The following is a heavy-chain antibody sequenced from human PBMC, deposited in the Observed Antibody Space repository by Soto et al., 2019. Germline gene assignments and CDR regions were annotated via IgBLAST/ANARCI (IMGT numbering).Heavy chain of an antibody. CDR1: WYTLHRYY. V-gene: IGHV1-8*01. D-gene: IGHD3-10*01. CDR3: ARGHYGSGSYYRPYAFDI. J-gene: IGHJ3*02. CDR2: MNPNSGNT. Sequence: ASVKVSRKASWYTLHRYYIKLVGQAPGQGLEWMGWMNPNSGNTGYAQKFQGRVTMTRNTSISTAYMELSSLRSEDTAVYYCARGHYGSGSYYRPYAFDIWGQGTMVTVSS.